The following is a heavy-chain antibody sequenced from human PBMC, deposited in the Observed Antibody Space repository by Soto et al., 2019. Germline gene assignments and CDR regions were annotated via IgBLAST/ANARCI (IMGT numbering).Heavy chain of an antibody. CDR2: ISGSGVST. D-gene: IGHD5-18*01. CDR1: GFTFSSYA. CDR3: AKDSGYSYGYDAFDI. J-gene: IGHJ3*02. Sequence: GGSLRLSCAASGFTFSSYAMSWVRQAPGKGLEWVSAISGSGVSTYYADSVKGRFTISRDISKNTLYLQMNSLRAEDTAVYYCAKDSGYSYGYDAFDIWGQGTMVTVSS. V-gene: IGHV3-23*01.